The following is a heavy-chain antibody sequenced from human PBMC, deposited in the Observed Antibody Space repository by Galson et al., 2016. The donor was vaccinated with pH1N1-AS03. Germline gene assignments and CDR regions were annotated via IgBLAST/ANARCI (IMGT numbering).Heavy chain of an antibody. J-gene: IGHJ6*02. CDR1: GDSISNYNYY. V-gene: IGHV4-39*07. Sequence: SETLSLTCSVSGDSISNYNYYWGWIRQSPGRGLEWIGTIYYTGSTYYNPSLKSRLTMSFDTSRNQFSLRLNSVSASDTAVYYCARDASGLDVWGQGTTVTVS. CDR3: ARDASGLDV. CDR2: IYYTGST.